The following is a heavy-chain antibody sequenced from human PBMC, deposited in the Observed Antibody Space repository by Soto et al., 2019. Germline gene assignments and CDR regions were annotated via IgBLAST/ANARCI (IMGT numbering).Heavy chain of an antibody. D-gene: IGHD2-2*01. V-gene: IGHV3-33*01. CDR3: ARENAAMPGHRYYYGMDV. J-gene: IGHJ6*02. CDR2: IWYDGRNK. Sequence: QVQLVESGGGVVQPGRSLRLSFAASGFTFSSYGMHWVRQAPGKGLEWVAVIWYDGRNKYYADSVKGRFTISRDNSKNTLYLQMNSLRAEDTAVYYCARENAAMPGHRYYYGMDVWGQGTTVTVSS. CDR1: GFTFSSYG.